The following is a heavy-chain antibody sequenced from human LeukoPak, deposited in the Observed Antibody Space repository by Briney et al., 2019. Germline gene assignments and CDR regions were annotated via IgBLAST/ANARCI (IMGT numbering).Heavy chain of an antibody. Sequence: PSETLSLTCTVSGGSISGYYCSWVRQPPGKEMEWIGYVYSSGNTNYNPSLKSRVTLSVDTSKNQFSLKLVSVTAADTAVYYCARHPPSSAGAYDIWGQGTMVTVSS. CDR2: VYSSGNT. V-gene: IGHV4-59*08. J-gene: IGHJ3*02. CDR3: ARHPPSSAGAYDI. D-gene: IGHD3-10*01. CDR1: GGSISGYY.